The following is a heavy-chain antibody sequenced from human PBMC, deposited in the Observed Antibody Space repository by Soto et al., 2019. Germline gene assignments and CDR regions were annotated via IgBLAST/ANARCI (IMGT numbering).Heavy chain of an antibody. J-gene: IGHJ6*02. D-gene: IGHD6-25*01. CDR2: INSDGSST. CDR3: ARDLSGYVDDYYYYYGMDV. Sequence: PGGSLRLSCASSGFTFSSYWMHWVRQAPGKGLVWVSRINSDGSSTSYADSVKGRFTISRDNSKNTLYLQMNSLRAEDTAVYYCARDLSGYVDDYYYYYGMDVWGQGTTVTVSS. V-gene: IGHV3-74*01. CDR1: GFTFSSYW.